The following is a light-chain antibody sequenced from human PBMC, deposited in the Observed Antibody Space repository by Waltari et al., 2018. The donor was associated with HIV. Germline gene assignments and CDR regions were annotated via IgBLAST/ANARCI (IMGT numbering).Light chain of an antibody. Sequence: DILMTQTPLSLPVTPGEPASISCRSSESLLDTDGGNTSWDWDLQKPGQSPRLPIYMLSYRASGVPDRFSGSGSGSDFTLEISRVAAEDVGVYYCMQRIDFPITGGQGTRLEIK. J-gene: IGKJ5*01. V-gene: IGKV2-40*01. CDR1: ESLLDTDGGNTS. CDR3: MQRIDFPIT. CDR2: MLS.